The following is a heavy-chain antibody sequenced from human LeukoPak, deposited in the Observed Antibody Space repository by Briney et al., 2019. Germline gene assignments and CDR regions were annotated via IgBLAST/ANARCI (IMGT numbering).Heavy chain of an antibody. CDR2: ISGSGGST. Sequence: GGSLRLSCAASGFTFSSYAMSWVRQAPGKGLEWVSAISGSGGSTYYADSVKGRFTTSRDNSKNTLYLQMKSLRAEETAVYYFAKDPLTVMAAAGSDYWGQGTLFTVSS. D-gene: IGHD6-13*01. V-gene: IGHV3-23*01. J-gene: IGHJ4*02. CDR1: GFTFSSYA. CDR3: AKDPLTVMAAAGSDY.